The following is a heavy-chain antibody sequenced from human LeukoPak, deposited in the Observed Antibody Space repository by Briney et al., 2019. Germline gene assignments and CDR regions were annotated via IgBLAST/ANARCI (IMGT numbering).Heavy chain of an antibody. V-gene: IGHV4-34*01. CDR1: GGSFSGYY. Sequence: PSETLSLTCAVYGGSFSGYYWSWIRQPPGKGLEWIGEINHSGRTTYNSSLKSRVTISVYTSKNQFSLKLSSVTAADTAVYYCARRPRNSGSEDGPPGLDYWGQGTLVTVSS. CDR3: ARRPRNSGSEDGPPGLDY. J-gene: IGHJ4*02. CDR2: INHSGRT. D-gene: IGHD1-26*01.